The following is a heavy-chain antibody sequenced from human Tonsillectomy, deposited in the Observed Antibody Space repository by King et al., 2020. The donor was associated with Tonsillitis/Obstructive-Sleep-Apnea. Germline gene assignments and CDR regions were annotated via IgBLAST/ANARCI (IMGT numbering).Heavy chain of an antibody. J-gene: IGHJ4*02. V-gene: IGHV3-23*04. CDR3: AKDWGDIAARPRHFDY. CDR2: ISGSGGST. D-gene: IGHD6-6*01. Sequence: VQLVESGGGLVQPGGSLRLSCAASGFTFSSYAMSWVRQAPGKGLEWFSAISGSGGSTYYADSVKGRFTIARDNSKKTRYLQMNSLRAEDTAVYYCAKDWGDIAARPRHFDYWGQGTLVTVSS. CDR1: GFTFSSYA.